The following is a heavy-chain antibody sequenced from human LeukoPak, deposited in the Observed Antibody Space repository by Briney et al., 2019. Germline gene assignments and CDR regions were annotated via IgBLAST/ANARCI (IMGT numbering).Heavy chain of an antibody. Sequence: PGGSLRLSCAASGFTFSSYSMNWVRQAPGEGLEWVSSISSSSSYIYYADSVKGRFTISRDNAKNSLYLQMNSLRAEDTAVYYCARPVWGNWNDFYYYMDVWGKGTTVTVSS. CDR2: ISSSSSYI. J-gene: IGHJ6*03. D-gene: IGHD1-1*01. CDR3: ARPVWGNWNDFYYYMDV. V-gene: IGHV3-21*01. CDR1: GFTFSSYS.